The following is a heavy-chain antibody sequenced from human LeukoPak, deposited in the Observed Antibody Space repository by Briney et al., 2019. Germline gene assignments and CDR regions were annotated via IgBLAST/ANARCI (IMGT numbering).Heavy chain of an antibody. V-gene: IGHV3-11*01. J-gene: IGHJ4*02. D-gene: IGHD3/OR15-3a*01. CDR2: ISGSGHDI. Sequence: GGSLRLSCVVSGLSFSDSYMTWIRQTPGMGLESLAYISGSGHDIYYADSVKGRFTISRDNAKNSLYLQMNSLRPEDTALYYCARTGLGMYSFDSWGQGTLVTVSS. CDR1: GLSFSDSY. CDR3: ARTGLGMYSFDS.